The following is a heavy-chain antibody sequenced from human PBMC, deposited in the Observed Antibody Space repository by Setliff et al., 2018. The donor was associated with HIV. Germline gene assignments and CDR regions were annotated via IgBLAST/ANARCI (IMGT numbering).Heavy chain of an antibody. J-gene: IGHJ4*02. V-gene: IGHV4-38-2*01. CDR3: ARVRQVSDYGDYDYYFDY. D-gene: IGHD4-17*01. CDR2: INHSGRT. Sequence: SETLSLTCAVSGYSISSGYYWGWIRQPPGKGLEWIGEINHSGRTKYNPSLKSRVTTSVDTSKNQFSLKLSSVTAADTAVYYCARVRQVSDYGDYDYYFDYWGQGALVTVSS. CDR1: GYSISSGYY.